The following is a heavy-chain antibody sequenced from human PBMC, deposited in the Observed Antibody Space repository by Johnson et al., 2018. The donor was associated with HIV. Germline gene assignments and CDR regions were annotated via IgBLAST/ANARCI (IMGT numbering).Heavy chain of an antibody. J-gene: IGHJ3*02. CDR3: ARGRKDIEAADGLDNDAFDM. Sequence: QVRLVESGGGVVQPGRSLSLSCAASGFTFSSYGMHWVRQAPGKGLEWVAVISYGGGKKYYGDSVEGRFTISKDISKNPLYLQMDSLRPEDTAVYYCARGRKDIEAADGLDNDAFDMWGQGTLVTVSS. CDR1: GFTFSSYG. CDR2: ISYGGGKK. D-gene: IGHD5-12*01. V-gene: IGHV3-30*03.